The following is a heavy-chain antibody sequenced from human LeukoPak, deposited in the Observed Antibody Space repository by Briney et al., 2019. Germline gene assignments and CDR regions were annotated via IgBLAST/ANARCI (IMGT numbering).Heavy chain of an antibody. D-gene: IGHD3-10*01. CDR3: ATSMVRGTYYYGMDV. Sequence: GGSLRLSCAASGFTFSSYWMSWVRQAPGKGLEWVANIKQDGSEKYYVDSVKGRFTISRDNAKNSLYLQMNSLRAEDTAVYYCATSMVRGTYYYGMDVWGQGTTVTVSS. CDR1: GFTFSSYW. CDR2: IKQDGSEK. V-gene: IGHV3-7*01. J-gene: IGHJ6*02.